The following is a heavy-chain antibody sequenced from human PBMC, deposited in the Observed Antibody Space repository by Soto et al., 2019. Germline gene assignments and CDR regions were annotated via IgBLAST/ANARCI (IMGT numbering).Heavy chain of an antibody. CDR3: ARDTFGGSYAYFDY. D-gene: IGHD1-26*01. CDR1: GYSISSGYY. J-gene: IGHJ4*02. V-gene: IGHV4-38-2*02. CDR2: IYHSGST. Sequence: SETLSLICAVSGYSISSGYYWGWIRQPPGKGLEWIGSIYHSGSTYYNPSLKSRVTISVDTSKNQFSLKLSSVTAADTAVYYCARDTFGGSYAYFDYWGQGTLVTVSS.